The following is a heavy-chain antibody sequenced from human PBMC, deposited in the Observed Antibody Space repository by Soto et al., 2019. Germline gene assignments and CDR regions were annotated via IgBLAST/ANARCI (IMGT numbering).Heavy chain of an antibody. CDR2: TYPSGST. CDR1: GGFISNGYYH. Sequence: QVQLQESGPGLVKPSQTLSLICTVSGGFISNGYYHWSWIRQPPGKGLEWIGYTYPSGSTYYNAALRSRVTISIDASKNQFSLKLNSVTAADTAVYYCAREGGYDSPHGCWGQGTLVTVSS. V-gene: IGHV4-30-4*01. D-gene: IGHD5-12*01. CDR3: AREGGYDSPHGC. J-gene: IGHJ4*02.